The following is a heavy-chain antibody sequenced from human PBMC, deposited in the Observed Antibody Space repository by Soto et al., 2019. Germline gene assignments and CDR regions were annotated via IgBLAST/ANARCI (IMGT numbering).Heavy chain of an antibody. CDR1: GYTFTSYD. V-gene: IGHV1-8*01. CDR2: MNPNSGNT. D-gene: IGHD3-3*01. Sequence: QVQLVQSGAEVKKPGASVKVSCKASGYTFTSYDINWVRQATGQGLEWMGWMNPNSGNTGYAQKFQGRVTMTRNTSMSTAYMELSSLRSEDKAVYYCARGTYYDFWRCYSNDAFDIWGQGTMVTVSS. CDR3: ARGTYYDFWRCYSNDAFDI. J-gene: IGHJ3*02.